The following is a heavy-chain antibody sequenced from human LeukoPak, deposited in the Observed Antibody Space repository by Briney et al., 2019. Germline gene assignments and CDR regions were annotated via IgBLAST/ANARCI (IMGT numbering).Heavy chain of an antibody. D-gene: IGHD3-22*01. CDR1: GLTFSDHY. CDR2: ISSSGSTI. Sequence: PGGSLPLSCPGSGLTFSDHYMSWIRQAPGKGLEWVSDISSSGSTIYYADSVKGRFTISRDNAKNSLYLQMNSLRAEDTAVYYCARDLFYDSSGYYGYWGQGTLVTVSS. CDR3: ARDLFYDSSGYYGY. V-gene: IGHV3-11*01. J-gene: IGHJ4*02.